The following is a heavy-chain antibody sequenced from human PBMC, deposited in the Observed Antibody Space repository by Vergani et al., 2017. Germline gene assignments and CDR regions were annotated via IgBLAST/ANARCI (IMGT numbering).Heavy chain of an antibody. V-gene: IGHV3-11*01. Sequence: QVQLVESGGGLVKPGGSLRLSCAASGFTFGDYYMSWIRQAPGMGLEWISYIGSSGNIIYYADSVKGRFTISRDNPRNSLYLQMNNLRAEDTAVYYCAGDNEYTSGWYTPRYYYYYMDVWGKGTTVTVSS. CDR3: AGDNEYTSGWYTPRYYYYYMDV. J-gene: IGHJ6*03. D-gene: IGHD6-13*01. CDR2: IGSSGNII. CDR1: GFTFGDYY.